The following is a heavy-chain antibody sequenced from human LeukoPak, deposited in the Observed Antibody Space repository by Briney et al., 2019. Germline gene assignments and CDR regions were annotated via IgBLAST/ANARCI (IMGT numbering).Heavy chain of an antibody. J-gene: IGHJ4*02. V-gene: IGHV3-48*02. CDR2: LSSSSSTI. CDR3: ARDLRRITMIVGLLGY. Sequence: GGSLRLSCAASGFTFSSYSMNWGRQAPGRGVEWVSYLSSSSSTIYYADSVKGRFTISRDNAKNSLYLQMNSLRDEDTAVYYCARDLRRITMIVGLLGYWGQGTLVTVSS. D-gene: IGHD3-22*01. CDR1: GFTFSSYS.